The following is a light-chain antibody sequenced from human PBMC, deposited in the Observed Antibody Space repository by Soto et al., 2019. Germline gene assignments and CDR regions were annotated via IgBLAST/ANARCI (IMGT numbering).Light chain of an antibody. CDR3: SSYSSSSVI. Sequence: QSALTQPASVSGSPGQSITISCTGTSSDVGAYNSVSWYQQHPGKAPKLMIYEVSNRPSGVSNRFSGSKSGNTASLTISGLQAEDEANYYCSSYSSSSVIFGGGTQLTVL. CDR2: EVS. J-gene: IGLJ7*01. V-gene: IGLV2-14*01. CDR1: SSDVGAYNS.